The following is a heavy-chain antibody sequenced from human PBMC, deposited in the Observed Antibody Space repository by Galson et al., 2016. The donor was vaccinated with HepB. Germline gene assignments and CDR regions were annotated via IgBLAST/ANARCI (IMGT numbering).Heavy chain of an antibody. D-gene: IGHD6-6*01. CDR1: GYSFTAFH. V-gene: IGHV1-46*01. Sequence: SVKVSCKASGYSFTAFHMNWVRRAPGQGLEWMGIINPSRGVTVYTPSLQGRVAFTTDTSTRPIYMHLSGLRSEDTAIYYCARARRAVAARRKDYYDNGMDVWGQGTPVTVSS. CDR3: ARARRAVAARRKDYYDNGMDV. CDR2: INPSRGVT. J-gene: IGHJ6*02.